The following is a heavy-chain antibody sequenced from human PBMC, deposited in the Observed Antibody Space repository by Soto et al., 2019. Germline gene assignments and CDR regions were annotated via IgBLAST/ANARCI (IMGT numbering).Heavy chain of an antibody. D-gene: IGHD5-12*01. CDR2: IYYNGST. CDR3: ARDRPARASGYPRSPPDYYYVMDV. CDR1: GGSISSYC. J-gene: IGHJ6*02. V-gene: IGHV4-59*01. Sequence: QVQLQESAPGLVKPSETLSLTCTVSGGSISSYCWSWIRQPPGKGMEWIGYIYYNGSTNYNPSLNSRVTISVDTSKNPYAQKLRSVTAADTAVYYCARDRPARASGYPRSPPDYYYVMDVWGQGTTVTVSS.